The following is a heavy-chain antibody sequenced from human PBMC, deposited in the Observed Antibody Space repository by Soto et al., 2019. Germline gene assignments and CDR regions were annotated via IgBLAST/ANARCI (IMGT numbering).Heavy chain of an antibody. CDR2: ISGSGGST. CDR1: GFTFSSYA. V-gene: IGHV3-23*01. Sequence: PGGSLRLSCAASGFTFSSYAMSWVRQATGKGLEWVSAISGSGGSTYYADSVKGRFTISRDNSKNTLYLQMNSLRAEDTAVYYCAKGGYSATLYYYYYYMDVWGKGTTVTVSS. D-gene: IGHD2-15*01. J-gene: IGHJ6*03. CDR3: AKGGYSATLYYYYYYMDV.